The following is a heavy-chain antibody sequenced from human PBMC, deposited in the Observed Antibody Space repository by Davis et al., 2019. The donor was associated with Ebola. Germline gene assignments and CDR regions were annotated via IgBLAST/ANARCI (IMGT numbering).Heavy chain of an antibody. V-gene: IGHV1-18*04. CDR1: GYTFTSYG. D-gene: IGHD2-15*01. Sequence: AASVKVSCKASGYTFTSYGISWVRQAPGQGLEWMGWISAYNGNTNYAQKLQGRVTMTTDTSTRTAYMELRSLRSDDTAVYYCARGGYCSGGSCYSLNYYYYGMDVWGQGTTVTVSS. CDR3: ARGGYCSGGSCYSLNYYYYGMDV. CDR2: ISAYNGNT. J-gene: IGHJ6*02.